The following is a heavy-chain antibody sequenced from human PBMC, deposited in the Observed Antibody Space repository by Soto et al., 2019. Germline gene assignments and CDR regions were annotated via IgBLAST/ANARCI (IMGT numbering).Heavy chain of an antibody. J-gene: IGHJ6*02. CDR1: GGSISSSSYY. Sequence: ETLSLTCTVSGGSISSSSYYWGWIRQAPGKGLEWVSVFYTDGSRYYADSVKGRCTMSRDTSKNTLNLQMNSLRAEDTAVYYCTREDYYGSKMHGMDVWGQGTTVTVSS. CDR2: FYTDGSR. D-gene: IGHD3-22*01. V-gene: IGHV3-53*01. CDR3: TREDYYGSKMHGMDV.